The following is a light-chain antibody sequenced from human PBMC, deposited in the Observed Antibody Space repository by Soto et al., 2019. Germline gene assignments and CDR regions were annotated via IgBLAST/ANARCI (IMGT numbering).Light chain of an antibody. CDR1: QDISNY. CDR3: QQSYRRT. V-gene: IGKV1-39*01. CDR2: AAS. J-gene: IGKJ1*01. Sequence: DIPMTQAASHLSASVLYRVPIPCQASQDISNYLNWYQQKPGKAPKRLIYAASSLQSGVRARFRGSGSGTEFTRTISHLQQEDFATDYCQQSYRRTFGQGTKVDTK.